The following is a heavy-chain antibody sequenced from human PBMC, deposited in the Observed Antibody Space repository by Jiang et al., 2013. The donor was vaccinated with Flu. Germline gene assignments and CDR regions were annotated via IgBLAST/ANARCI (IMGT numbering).Heavy chain of an antibody. CDR3: ASSYSSGWGGGYYYYYGMDV. CDR1: GFTFSSYA. Sequence: QLLESGGGVVQPGRSLRLSCAASGFTFSSYAMHWVRQAPGKGLEWVAVISYDGSNKYYADSVKGRFTISRDNSKNTLYLQMNSLRAEDTAVYYCASSYSSGWGGGYYYYYGMDVWGQGTTVTVSS. V-gene: IGHV3-30-3*01. D-gene: IGHD6-19*01. CDR2: ISYDGSNK. J-gene: IGHJ6*02.